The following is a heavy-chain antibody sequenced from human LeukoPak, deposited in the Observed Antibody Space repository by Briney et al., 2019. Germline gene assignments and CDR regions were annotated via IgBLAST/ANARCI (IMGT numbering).Heavy chain of an antibody. CDR3: ARVTMGVFGLYYYYGMDV. D-gene: IGHD3-10*01. J-gene: IGHJ6*02. CDR2: MNPNSGNT. V-gene: IGHV1-8*01. CDR1: GYTFTSYD. Sequence: ASVKVSCKASGYTFTSYDINRVRQATGQGLEWMGWMNPNSGNTGYAQKFQGRVTMTRNTSISTAYMELSSLRSEDTAVYYCARVTMGVFGLYYYYGMDVWGQGTTVTVSS.